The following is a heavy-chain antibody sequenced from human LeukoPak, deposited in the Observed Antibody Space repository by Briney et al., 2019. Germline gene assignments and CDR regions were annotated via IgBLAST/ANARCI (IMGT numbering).Heavy chain of an antibody. CDR2: INHSGST. J-gene: IGHJ5*02. D-gene: IGHD3-10*01. Sequence: SETLSVTCAVYGGSFSGYYWSWIRQPPGKGLEWIGEINHSGSTNYNPSLKSRVTISVDTSKNQFSLKLSSVTAADTAVYYCARARRYYGSGSYHPPYNWFDPWGQGTLVTVSS. CDR3: ARARRYYGSGSYHPPYNWFDP. V-gene: IGHV4-34*01. CDR1: GGSFSGYY.